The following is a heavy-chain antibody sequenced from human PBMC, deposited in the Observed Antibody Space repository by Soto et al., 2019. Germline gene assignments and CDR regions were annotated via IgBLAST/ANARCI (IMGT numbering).Heavy chain of an antibody. CDR3: ARVPQWSSYCSGGSCYPDY. Sequence: EVQLLESGGGLVQPGGSLRLSCAASGFTFSSYAMSWVRQAPGKGLEWVSAISGSGGSTYYADSVKGRFTISRDNSKNSLYLQMNSLRAEDTAVYYCARVPQWSSYCSGGSCYPDYWGQGTLVTVSS. J-gene: IGHJ4*02. CDR2: ISGSGGST. D-gene: IGHD2-15*01. V-gene: IGHV3-23*01. CDR1: GFTFSSYA.